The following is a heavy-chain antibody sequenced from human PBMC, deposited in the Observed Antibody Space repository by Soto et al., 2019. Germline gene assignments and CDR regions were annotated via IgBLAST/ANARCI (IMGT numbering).Heavy chain of an antibody. J-gene: IGHJ4*02. CDR2: IYYSGST. D-gene: IGHD3-22*01. CDR3: ARGAYDSSGYYYGFDY. V-gene: IGHV4-31*03. Sequence: SETLSLTCTVSGGSISSGGYYWSWIRQHPGKGLEWIGYIYYSGSTYYNPSLKSRVTISVDTSKNQFSLKLSSVTAADTAVYYCARGAYDSSGYYYGFDYWGQGTLVTV. CDR1: GGSISSGGYY.